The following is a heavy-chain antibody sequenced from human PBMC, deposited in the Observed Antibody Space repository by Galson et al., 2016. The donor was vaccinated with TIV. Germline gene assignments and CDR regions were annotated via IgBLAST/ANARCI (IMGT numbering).Heavy chain of an antibody. J-gene: IGHJ4*02. Sequence: SLRLSCAASGLTFSSHAMSWVRQAPGKGLEWVSGISAGGGRTNYADSVKGRFTISRDNPKNTLYLQMSSLRAEDTAVYFCAKMDSSGFDYVRRFDFWGQGTLATVSS. CDR3: AKMDSSGFDYVRRFDF. CDR1: GLTFSSHA. CDR2: ISAGGGRT. D-gene: IGHD3-22*01. V-gene: IGHV3-23*01.